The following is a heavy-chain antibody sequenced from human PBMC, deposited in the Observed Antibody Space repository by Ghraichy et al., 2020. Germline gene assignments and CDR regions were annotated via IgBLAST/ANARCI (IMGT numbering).Heavy chain of an antibody. CDR3: ARDLYSSGHYYYYGMDV. D-gene: IGHD6-19*01. CDR2: ISAYNGNT. CDR1: GYTFTSYG. Sequence: ASVKVSCKASGYTFTSYGISWVRQAPGQGLEWMGWISAYNGNTNYAQKLQGRVTMTTDTSTSTAYMELRSLRSDDTAVYYCARDLYSSGHYYYYGMDVWGQGTTVTVSS. J-gene: IGHJ6*02. V-gene: IGHV1-18*01.